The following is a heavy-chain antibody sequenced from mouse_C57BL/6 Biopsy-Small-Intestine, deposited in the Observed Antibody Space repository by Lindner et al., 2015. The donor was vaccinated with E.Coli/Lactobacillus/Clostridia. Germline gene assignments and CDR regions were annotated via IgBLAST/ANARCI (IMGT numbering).Heavy chain of an antibody. V-gene: IGHV1-42*01. CDR1: GYSFTGYY. CDR3: TTDYGSGFGLAY. CDR2: INPSTGGT. Sequence: VQLQESGPELVKPGASVKISCKASGYSFTGYYMNWVKQSPEKSLEWIGEINPSTGGTTYNQKFKAKATLTVDKSSSTAYMQLKSLTSEDTAVYYCTTDYGSGFGLAYWGQGTLGTVSA. J-gene: IGHJ3*01. D-gene: IGHD1-1*01.